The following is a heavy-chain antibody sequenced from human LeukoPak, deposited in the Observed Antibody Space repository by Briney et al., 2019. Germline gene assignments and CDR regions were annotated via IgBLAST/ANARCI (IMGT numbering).Heavy chain of an antibody. CDR3: ATKVRGVVVVDYFDY. Sequence: ASVKVSCKVSGYTLTELSMHWVRQAPGKGLEWMGGFDPEDGETIYAQKFQGRVTMTEDTSTDTAYMELSSLRSEDTAVYYCATKVRGVVVVDYFDYWGQGTLVTVSS. J-gene: IGHJ4*02. D-gene: IGHD3-22*01. V-gene: IGHV1-24*01. CDR2: FDPEDGET. CDR1: GYTLTELS.